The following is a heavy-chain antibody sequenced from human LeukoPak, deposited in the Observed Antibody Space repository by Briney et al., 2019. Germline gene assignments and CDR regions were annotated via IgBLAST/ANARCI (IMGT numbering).Heavy chain of an antibody. D-gene: IGHD3-22*01. CDR2: ISDSGGTT. Sequence: PGGSLRLSCVASGFTFRTYAMSWVRQAPGKGLEWVSGISDSGGTTYYVDSVKGRFTISRDNSKNTLYLQINSLRAEDMALYYCAGGSGYYPVDWGQGTLVTVSS. V-gene: IGHV3-23*01. J-gene: IGHJ4*02. CDR1: GFTFRTYA. CDR3: AGGSGYYPVD.